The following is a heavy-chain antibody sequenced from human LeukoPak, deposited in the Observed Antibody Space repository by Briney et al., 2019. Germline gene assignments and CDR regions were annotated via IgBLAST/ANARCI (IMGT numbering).Heavy chain of an antibody. Sequence: GGSLRLSCAASGFTFNTYAMNWVRQAPGKGLEWVSTISGNGGSTWYADSVKGRFSISRDNFKNTLYLQMNSLRAEDTAVYYCARDPPGYSSGWYYFDYWGQGTLVTVSS. CDR1: GFTFNTYA. D-gene: IGHD6-19*01. J-gene: IGHJ4*02. CDR2: ISGNGGST. CDR3: ARDPPGYSSGWYYFDY. V-gene: IGHV3-23*01.